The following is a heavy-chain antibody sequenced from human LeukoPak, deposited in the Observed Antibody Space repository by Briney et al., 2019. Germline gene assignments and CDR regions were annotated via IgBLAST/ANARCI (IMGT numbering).Heavy chain of an antibody. CDR1: GYTFTSYD. V-gene: IGHV1-8*01. CDR2: VNPNSGNT. Sequence: ASVKVSCKASGYTFTSYDINWVRQATGQGLEWMGWVNPNSGNTGYAQTFQGRVTMTRNTSISTAYMELSSLRSEDTAVYYCARAPWYSGSYYMDYWGQGTLVTVSS. D-gene: IGHD1-26*01. CDR3: ARAPWYSGSYYMDY. J-gene: IGHJ4*02.